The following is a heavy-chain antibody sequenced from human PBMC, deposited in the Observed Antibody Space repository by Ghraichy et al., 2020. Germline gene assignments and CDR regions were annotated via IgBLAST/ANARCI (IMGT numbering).Heavy chain of an antibody. CDR2: TYYRSNWYN. D-gene: IGHD2-15*01. CDR1: GDSVSNNSAA. CDR3: ARESTLYCSGGSCYLAPFDQ. Sequence: SQTLSLTCDISGDSVSNNSAAWNWIRQSPSRGLEWLGRTYYRSNWYNDYAGSVKSRITINPDTSTNHFSLQLNSVTPEDTAVYYCARESTLYCSGGSCYLAPFDQWGQGTLVTVSS. V-gene: IGHV6-1*01. J-gene: IGHJ4*02.